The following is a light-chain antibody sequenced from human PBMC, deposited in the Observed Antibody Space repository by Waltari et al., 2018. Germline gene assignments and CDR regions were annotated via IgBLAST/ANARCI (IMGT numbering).Light chain of an antibody. CDR1: QRISSR. CDR2: RAS. V-gene: IGKV1-5*03. J-gene: IGKJ1*01. CDR3: QQYDTYSRT. Sequence: DIRMTQSPSTLSEAVGKRDTITCRSSQRISSRLAWYQQKPGKAHKFLIYRASDLESGVPSRFSGSGSGTEFTLTITGLQPEDFATYHCQQYDTYSRTFGQGTRIEV.